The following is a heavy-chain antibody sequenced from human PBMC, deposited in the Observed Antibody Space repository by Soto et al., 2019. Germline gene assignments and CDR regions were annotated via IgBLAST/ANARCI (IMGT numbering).Heavy chain of an antibody. V-gene: IGHV3-33*01. Sequence: PGASLRLSGVAVGFPFSGYGMHWVRQAPGKGLEWVTVIWYDGSKKYYADSVKGRFTISRDSSKNTLYLQMNSLRAEDTAVYYCARGLSAPDGHYYYATDVWGQGTNVTVS. CDR3: ARGLSAPDGHYYYATDV. J-gene: IGHJ6*02. D-gene: IGHD3-10*01. CDR2: IWYDGSKK. CDR1: GFPFSGYG.